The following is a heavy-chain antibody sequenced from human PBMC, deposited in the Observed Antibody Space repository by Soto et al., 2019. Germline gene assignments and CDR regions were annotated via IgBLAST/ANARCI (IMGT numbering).Heavy chain of an antibody. D-gene: IGHD4-17*01. CDR2: ASYSGTT. V-gene: IGHV4-39*02. CDR1: GGSITTNVYY. Sequence: SETLSLTCTVSGGSITTNVYYWAWIRQPPGKGLEWIGSASYSGTTYYNPSLKSRVTISPDTSKNQFSLKLSSVTAADTAVYYCARDRAAVTTLLNIKDNWFDPWGQGTLVTVSS. CDR3: ARDRAAVTTLLNIKDNWFDP. J-gene: IGHJ5*02.